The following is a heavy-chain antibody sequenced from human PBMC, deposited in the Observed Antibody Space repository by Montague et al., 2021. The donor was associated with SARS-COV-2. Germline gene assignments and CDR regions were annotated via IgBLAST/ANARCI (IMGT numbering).Heavy chain of an antibody. J-gene: IGHJ4*02. V-gene: IGHV6-1*01. Sequence: CAISGDSVSSNTAAWNWIRQSPSRGLEWLGRTYYRSKWYYDYAVSVKSRMTISPDTSKNQFPLQLSSVTPEDRAVYYSARDPRYSLSWSFDYWGQGTLVTVSS. CDR3: ARDPRYSLSWSFDY. CDR1: GDSVSSNTAA. D-gene: IGHD6-13*01. CDR2: TYYRSKWYY.